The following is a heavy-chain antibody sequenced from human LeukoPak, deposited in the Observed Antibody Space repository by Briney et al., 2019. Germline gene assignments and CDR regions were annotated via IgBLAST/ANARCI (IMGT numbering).Heavy chain of an antibody. CDR2: LSGSGGNT. CDR3: AKGAHGYSSSSADY. Sequence: GSLRLSCAASGFTFSSYAMNWVRQAPGKGLEWVSVLSGSGGNTYYADSVRGPFTISRDKSKTTLYLQMNSLRVDDTAVYSCAKGAHGYSSSSADYWGQGTLVTVSS. D-gene: IGHD6-6*01. J-gene: IGHJ4*02. CDR1: GFTFSSYA. V-gene: IGHV3-23*01.